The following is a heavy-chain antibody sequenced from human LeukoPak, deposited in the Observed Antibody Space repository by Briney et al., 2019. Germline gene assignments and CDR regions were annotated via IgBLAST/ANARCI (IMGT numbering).Heavy chain of an antibody. V-gene: IGHV4-59*01. CDR2: IYYSGSI. CDR1: GGSISYY. D-gene: IGHD4-17*01. CDR3: ARGDYGVGDY. Sequence: SETLSLTCTVSGGSISYYWSWIRQPPGKGLEWIGYIYYSGSIKYNPSLKSRVTISVDTSKNQFSLKLSSVTAADTAVYYCARGDYGVGDYWGQGTLVTVSS. J-gene: IGHJ4*02.